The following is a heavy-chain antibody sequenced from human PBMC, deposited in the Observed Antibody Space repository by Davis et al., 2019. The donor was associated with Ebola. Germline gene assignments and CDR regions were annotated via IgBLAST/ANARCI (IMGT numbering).Heavy chain of an antibody. Sequence: MPSETLSLTCAVSGGFVSSGGYSWNWIRQHPGRGLEWIGYIYYSGSTYYNPSLKSRVTISVDTARNQFSLKLTSVTTPDTAVYYCARDIGLELRRPYHYGLDVWGTGTTVTVSS. CDR3: ARDIGLELRRPYHYGLDV. CDR1: GGFVSSGGYS. CDR2: IYYSGST. D-gene: IGHD1-26*01. V-gene: IGHV4-31*11. J-gene: IGHJ6*04.